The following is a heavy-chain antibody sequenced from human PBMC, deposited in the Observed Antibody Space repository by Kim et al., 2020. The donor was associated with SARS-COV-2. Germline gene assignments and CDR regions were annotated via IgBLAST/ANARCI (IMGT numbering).Heavy chain of an antibody. CDR1: GFTFSSYW. D-gene: IGHD3-10*01. CDR2: INSDGSST. CDR3: ARVNYYGSGSWVEAGMDV. J-gene: IGHJ6*02. V-gene: IGHV3-74*01. Sequence: GGSLRLSCAASGFTFSSYWMHWVRQAPGKGLVWVSRINSDGSSTSYADSVKGRFTISRDNAKNTLYLQMNSLRAEDTAVYYCARVNYYGSGSWVEAGMDVWGQGTTVTVSS.